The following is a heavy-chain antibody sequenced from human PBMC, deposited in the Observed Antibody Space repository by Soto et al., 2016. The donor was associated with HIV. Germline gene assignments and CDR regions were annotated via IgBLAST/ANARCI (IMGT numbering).Heavy chain of an antibody. Sequence: QVQLVQSGAEVKKPGASVKLSCKASGYTFTNYGITWVRQAPGQGLEWVGWISAYNGNTNYAQKLQGRVTMTTDTSTSTAYMELSSLRSEDTAVYYCARDNGSHFDRRVVVVAATLFDWGQGTLVTVSS. CDR2: ISAYNGNT. CDR1: GYTFTNYG. D-gene: IGHD2-15*01. V-gene: IGHV1-18*01. J-gene: IGHJ4*02. CDR3: ARDNGSHFDRRVVVVAATLFD.